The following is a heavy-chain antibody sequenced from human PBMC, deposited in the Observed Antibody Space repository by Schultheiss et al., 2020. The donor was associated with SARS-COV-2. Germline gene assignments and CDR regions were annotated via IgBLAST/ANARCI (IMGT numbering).Heavy chain of an antibody. J-gene: IGHJ3*02. Sequence: GGSLRLSCAASGFTFSSYSMNWVRQAPGKGLEWVSAISGSGGSTYYTDSVKGRFTISRDNAKNSLYLQMNSLRAEDTAVYYCARDRGYHDSSGYYDAFDIWGQGTMVTVAS. CDR2: ISGSGGST. CDR1: GFTFSSYS. V-gene: IGHV3-21*01. D-gene: IGHD3-22*01. CDR3: ARDRGYHDSSGYYDAFDI.